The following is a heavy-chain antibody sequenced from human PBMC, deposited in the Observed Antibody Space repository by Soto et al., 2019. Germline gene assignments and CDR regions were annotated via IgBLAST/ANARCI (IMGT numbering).Heavy chain of an antibody. V-gene: IGHV3-23*05. CDR1: GFTFSSYA. D-gene: IGHD1-26*01. Sequence: GGSLRLSCAGSGFTFSSYAMSWVRQAPGKGLELIALIYRNGQTFYADSVTGRFIISRDNSQNTVSLQMSSLRVEDTAAYYCAKWLRGGSYYCDHWGQGALITFSS. CDR3: AKWLRGGSYYCDH. CDR2: IYRNGQT. J-gene: IGHJ5*02.